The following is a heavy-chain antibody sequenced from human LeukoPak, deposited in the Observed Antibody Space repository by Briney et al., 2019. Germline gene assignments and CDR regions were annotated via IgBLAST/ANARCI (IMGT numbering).Heavy chain of an antibody. Sequence: SVNVSCKASVVTFGSYAISWVRRATGQGLEWSGRIIPIFGTANYAQKFQGRVTITADKSTSTAYMELSSMRSYDTAVYYSASELAWELLPYYMDVWGKGTTVTVSS. CDR1: VVTFGSYA. CDR3: ASELAWELLPYYMDV. V-gene: IGHV1-69*06. D-gene: IGHD1-26*01. J-gene: IGHJ6*03. CDR2: IIPIFGTA.